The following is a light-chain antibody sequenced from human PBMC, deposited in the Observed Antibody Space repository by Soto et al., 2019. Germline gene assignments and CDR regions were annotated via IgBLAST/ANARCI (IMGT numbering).Light chain of an antibody. Sequence: DIQLTQSPSFLSASVGDRVTITCRASQGISSHLAWYQQKPGKAPKLLIYAASTLQSGVPSRFSGSGSGTEFTLTVSSLQPEDFATYYCQQLNSYPLTVGQGTRLEIK. J-gene: IGKJ5*01. CDR1: QGISSH. CDR3: QQLNSYPLT. CDR2: AAS. V-gene: IGKV1-9*01.